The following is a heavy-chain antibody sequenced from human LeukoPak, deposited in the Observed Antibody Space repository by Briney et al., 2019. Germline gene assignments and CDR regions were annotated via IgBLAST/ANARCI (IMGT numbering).Heavy chain of an antibody. V-gene: IGHV3-64D*06. J-gene: IGHJ3*02. Sequence: PGGSLRLSCSASGLTFRLYSMHWVRQAPGKGLEYVSGISTNGGSTYYADSVKGRFTISRDNSKNTLYLQMSTLRAEDTSVYYCVTELGIGGFDIWGQGPMVTVSS. D-gene: IGHD7-27*01. CDR2: ISTNGGST. CDR3: VTELGIGGFDI. CDR1: GLTFRLYS.